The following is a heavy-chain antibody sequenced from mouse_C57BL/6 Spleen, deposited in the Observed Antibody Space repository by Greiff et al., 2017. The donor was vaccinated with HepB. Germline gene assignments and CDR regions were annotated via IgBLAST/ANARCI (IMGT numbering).Heavy chain of an antibody. D-gene: IGHD4-1*01. J-gene: IGHJ3*01. V-gene: IGHV1-26*01. CDR2: INPNNGGT. CDR1: GYTFTDYY. CDR3: ARRRTGFAY. Sequence: EVQLQQSGPELVKPGASVKISCKASGYTFTDYYMNWVKQSHGKSLEWIGDINPNNGGTSYNQKFKGKATLTVDKSSSTAYMELRSLTSEDSAVYYWARRRTGFAYWGQGTLVTVSA.